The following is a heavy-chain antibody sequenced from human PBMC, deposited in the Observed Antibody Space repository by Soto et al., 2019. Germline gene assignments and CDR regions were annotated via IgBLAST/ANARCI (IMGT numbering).Heavy chain of an antibody. J-gene: IGHJ3*02. D-gene: IGHD4-17*01. CDR1: AFTFNNYA. V-gene: IGHV3-23*01. CDR3: ARDPNGDYIGAFDI. CDR2: IRGSDSYT. Sequence: GSLRLSCATSAFTFNNYAMTWVRQAPGKGLQWVSSIRGSDSYTNYADTVKGRFTMSRDDSKNTLYLQMSSLTAEDTAVYYCARDPNGDYIGAFDIWGQGIMVTVSS.